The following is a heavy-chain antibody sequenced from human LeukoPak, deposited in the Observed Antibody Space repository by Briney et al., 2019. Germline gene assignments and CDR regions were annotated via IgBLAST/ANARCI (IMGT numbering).Heavy chain of an antibody. V-gene: IGHV4-34*01. J-gene: IGHJ4*02. CDR3: ARGAWATRLAS. D-gene: IGHD2-15*01. Sequence: KPSETLSLTWAVYGESLNSYYWSWVRQPPGEGLEWIGEIYESGTTKYNPSLKSRVAISMVPSKQQFSLILSSVTAADTAVYYCARGAWATRLASWGLGTPVIVSS. CDR2: IYESGTT. CDR1: GESLNSYY.